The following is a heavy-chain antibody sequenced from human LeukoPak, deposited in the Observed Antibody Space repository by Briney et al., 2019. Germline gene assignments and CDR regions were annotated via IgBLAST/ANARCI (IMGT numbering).Heavy chain of an antibody. CDR2: IYHSGST. CDR3: ARSTLLWFGEPNNWFDP. V-gene: IGHV4-30-2*01. J-gene: IGHJ5*02. Sequence: SETLSLTCAVSGGSISSGGYSWSWIRQPPGKGLEWIGYIYHSGSTYHNPSLKSRVTISVDRSKNQFSLELNSVTAADTAVYYCARSTLLWFGEPNNWFDPWGQGTLVTVSS. D-gene: IGHD3-10*01. CDR1: GGSISSGGYS.